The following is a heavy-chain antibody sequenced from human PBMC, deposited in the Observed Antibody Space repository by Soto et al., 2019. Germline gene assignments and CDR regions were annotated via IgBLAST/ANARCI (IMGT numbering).Heavy chain of an antibody. Sequence: GSQRLSCAASGLTFSSYAMSWVRQAPGKGLEWVSIISGSGGSTYYADSVKGRFTISRDNSKNTLYLQMNSLRAEVTAVYYCASRSSGWYFDYWGQGTLVTVSS. CDR3: ASRSSGWYFDY. CDR1: GLTFSSYA. J-gene: IGHJ4*02. D-gene: IGHD6-19*01. CDR2: ISGSGGST. V-gene: IGHV3-23*01.